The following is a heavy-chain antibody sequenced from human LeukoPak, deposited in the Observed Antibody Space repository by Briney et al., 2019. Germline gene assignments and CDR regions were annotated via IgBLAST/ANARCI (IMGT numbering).Heavy chain of an antibody. CDR2: ISWNSGSI. J-gene: IGHJ4*02. V-gene: IGHV3-9*01. CDR1: GFTFDDYA. CDR3: AREVAEGFDY. Sequence: GGSLILSCAASGFTFDDYAMHWVRQAPGKGLEWVSGISWNSGSIGYADSVKGRFTISRDNAKNSLYLQMNSLRAEDTAVYYCAREVAEGFDYWGQRTLVTVSS.